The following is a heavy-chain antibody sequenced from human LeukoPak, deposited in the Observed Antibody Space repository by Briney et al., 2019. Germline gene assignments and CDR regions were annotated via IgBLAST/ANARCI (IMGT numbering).Heavy chain of an antibody. J-gene: IGHJ4*02. D-gene: IGHD3-22*01. CDR1: GYTFTSYG. CDR3: ARDRYYDSSDGQFDY. V-gene: IGHV1-18*01. CDR2: ISAYNGNT. Sequence: ASVKVSCKASGYTFTSYGISWVRQAPGQGLEWMGWISAYNGNTNYAQKFQGRVTMTRDTSISTAYMELSRLRSDDTAVYYCARDRYYDSSDGQFDYWGQGTLVTVSS.